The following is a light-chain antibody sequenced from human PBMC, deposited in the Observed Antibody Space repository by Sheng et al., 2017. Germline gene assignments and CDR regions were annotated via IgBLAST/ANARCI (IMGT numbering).Light chain of an antibody. J-gene: IGKJ4*01. CDR3: QQYNSYSPLT. Sequence: DIQMTQSPSTLSASVGDRVAITCRASQSIATWLAWYQQKPGKAPKVLIYKASTLESGVPSRFSGSGSGTEFVLTISSLQPDDFATYYCQQYNSYSPLTFGGGTKVRS. CDR2: KAS. CDR1: QSIATW. V-gene: IGKV1-5*03.